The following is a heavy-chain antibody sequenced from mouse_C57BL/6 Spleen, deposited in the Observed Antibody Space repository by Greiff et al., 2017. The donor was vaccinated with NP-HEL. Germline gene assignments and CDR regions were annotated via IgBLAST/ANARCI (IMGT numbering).Heavy chain of an antibody. J-gene: IGHJ2*01. CDR1: GYTFTSYW. CDR3: ARSHFAY. V-gene: IGHV1-69*01. CDR2: IDPSDSYT. Sequence: VQLQQPGAELVMPGASVKLSCKASGYTFTSYWMHWVKQRPGQGLEWIGEIDPSDSYTNYNQKFKGKATLTVDKSSSTAYMQLRSLTSEDSAVYYCARSHFAYWGQGTPLTVSS.